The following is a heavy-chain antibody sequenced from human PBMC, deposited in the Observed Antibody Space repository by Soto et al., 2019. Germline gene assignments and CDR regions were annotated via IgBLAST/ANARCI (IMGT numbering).Heavy chain of an antibody. D-gene: IGHD6-6*01. CDR2: IIPILGIA. V-gene: IGHV1-69*04. CDR1: GGTFSSYT. CDR3: AREPGSVAHSSSSTPLHYYYYMDV. J-gene: IGHJ6*03. Sequence: GASVKVSCKASGGTFSSYTISWVRQAPGQGLEWMGRIIPILGIANYAQKFQGRVTITADKSTSTAYMELSSLRSEDTAVYYCAREPGSVAHSSSSTPLHYYYYMDVWGKGTTVTVS.